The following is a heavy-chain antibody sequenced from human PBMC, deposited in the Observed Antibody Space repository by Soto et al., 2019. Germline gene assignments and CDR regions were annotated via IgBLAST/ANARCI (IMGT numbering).Heavy chain of an antibody. D-gene: IGHD1-7*01. CDR2: TYYRSKWYN. V-gene: IGHV6-1*01. Sequence: SQTLSLPCAISGDSVSSNSAACNFIRQSPSRGLEWLGRTYYRSKWYNDYAVSVKSRITINPDTSKNQFSLQLNSVTPEDTAVYYCARDHELFDEGWFDPWGQGTLVTVSS. CDR3: ARDHELFDEGWFDP. J-gene: IGHJ5*02. CDR1: GDSVSSNSAA.